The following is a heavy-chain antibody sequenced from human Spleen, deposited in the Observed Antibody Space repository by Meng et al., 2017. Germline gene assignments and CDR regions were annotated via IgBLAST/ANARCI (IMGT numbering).Heavy chain of an antibody. D-gene: IGHD3-22*01. CDR3: ARERYYYDSSGYYYYFDY. V-gene: IGHV4-4*07. CDR1: GGSISSYY. CDR2: IYTSGST. J-gene: IGHJ4*02. Sequence: GSLRLSCTVSGGSISSYYWSWIRQPAGKGLEWIGRIYTSGSTNYNPSLKSRVTMSVDTSKNQFSLKLSSVTAADTAVYYCARERYYYDSSGYYYYFDYWGQGTLVTVSS.